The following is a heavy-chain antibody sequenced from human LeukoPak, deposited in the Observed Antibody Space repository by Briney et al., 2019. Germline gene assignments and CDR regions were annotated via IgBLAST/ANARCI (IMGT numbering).Heavy chain of an antibody. CDR3: AKGYGSGSLNVDY. CDR1: GFTFSSYG. J-gene: IGHJ4*02. CDR2: ISYDGSNK. D-gene: IGHD3-10*01. Sequence: PGRSLRLSCAASGFTFSSYGMHWVRQAPGKGLEWVAVISYDGSNKYYADSVKGRFTISRDNSKNTLYLQMNSLRAEDTAVYYCAKGYGSGSLNVDYWGQGTLVTVSS. V-gene: IGHV3-30*18.